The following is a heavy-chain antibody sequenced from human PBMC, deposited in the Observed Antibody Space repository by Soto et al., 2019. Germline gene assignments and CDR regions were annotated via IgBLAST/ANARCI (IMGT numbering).Heavy chain of an antibody. CDR1: GGTFSSYA. D-gene: IGHD5-18*01. V-gene: IGHV1-69*13. CDR2: IIPIFGTA. CDR3: ARGDTAMGPSYYYYGMDV. Sequence: SVKVSFNASGGTFSSYAIIWVRQAHGQGLEWMGGIIPIFGTANYAQNFHGRVTITADESTSTAYMELSRLRSEDTAVYYCARGDTAMGPSYYYYGMDVWGQGTKVTVSS. J-gene: IGHJ6*02.